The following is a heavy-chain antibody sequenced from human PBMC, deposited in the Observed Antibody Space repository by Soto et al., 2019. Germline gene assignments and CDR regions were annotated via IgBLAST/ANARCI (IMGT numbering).Heavy chain of an antibody. Sequence: GGSLRLSCAASGFTFSSYSMNWVLQAPGKGLEWVSSISSSSSYIYYADSVKGRFTISRDNAKNSLYLQMNSLRAEDTAVYYCARDSSITGTKLRIWGQGTMVTVSS. D-gene: IGHD1-7*01. J-gene: IGHJ3*02. CDR2: ISSSSSYI. V-gene: IGHV3-21*01. CDR3: ARDSSITGTKLRI. CDR1: GFTFSSYS.